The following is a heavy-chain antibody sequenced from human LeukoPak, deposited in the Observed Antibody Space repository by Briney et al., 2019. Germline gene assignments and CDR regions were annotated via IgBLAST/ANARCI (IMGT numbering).Heavy chain of an antibody. CDR2: ITSSSNYI. Sequence: GSLRLSCAASGFTFSSFSMNWVRQAPGKGLEWVSSITSSSNYIYYASSVRGRFTISRDNAKNSLYLQVNSLRAEDTAVYYCARDLRLWGQGTLVTVSS. V-gene: IGHV3-21*01. CDR3: ARDLRL. CDR1: GFTFSSFS. J-gene: IGHJ4*02.